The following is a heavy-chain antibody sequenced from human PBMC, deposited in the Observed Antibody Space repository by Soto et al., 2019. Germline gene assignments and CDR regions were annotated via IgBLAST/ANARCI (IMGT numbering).Heavy chain of an antibody. CDR2: MNPANGNT. CDR1: GYTFTSGD. D-gene: IGHD4-4*01. J-gene: IGHJ6*02. V-gene: IGHV1-8*01. Sequence: QVQLVQSGAEVKKPGASVKVSCRASGYTFTSGDINWLRHASGRGLEWIGWMNPANGNTHYGQKFQGRVTMTSDISASTAYMELSSLTSEDTAIYYCARIVGRPSNYYVVDVWGQGTTVTVS. CDR3: ARIVGRPSNYYVVDV.